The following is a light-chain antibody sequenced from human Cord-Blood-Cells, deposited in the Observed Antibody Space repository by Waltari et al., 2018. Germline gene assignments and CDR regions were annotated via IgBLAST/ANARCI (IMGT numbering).Light chain of an antibody. V-gene: IGLV2-14*01. J-gene: IGLJ2*01. CDR1: SSAVGGYNY. CDR3: SSYTSSSTVV. CDR2: EVS. Sequence: QSALTQPASVSGSPGQSITISCTGTSSAVGGYNYVSWYQQHPGKAPKLMIYEVSNRPSGVSNRFSGSKSGNTASLTIYGLQAEDEADYYCSSYTSSSTVVFGGGTKLTVL.